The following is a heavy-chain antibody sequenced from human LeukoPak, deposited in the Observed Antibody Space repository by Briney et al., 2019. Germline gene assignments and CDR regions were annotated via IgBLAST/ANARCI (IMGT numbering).Heavy chain of an antibody. Sequence: SLRLSCAASGFTFSSYGMHWVRQAPGKGLEWVAVISYDGSNKYYADSVKGRFTISRDNSKNTLYLQMNSLRAEDTAVYYCAKDLGCSGGSCYSGSFDYWGQGTLVTVSS. J-gene: IGHJ4*02. D-gene: IGHD2-15*01. CDR2: ISYDGSNK. CDR1: GFTFSSYG. V-gene: IGHV3-30*18. CDR3: AKDLGCSGGSCYSGSFDY.